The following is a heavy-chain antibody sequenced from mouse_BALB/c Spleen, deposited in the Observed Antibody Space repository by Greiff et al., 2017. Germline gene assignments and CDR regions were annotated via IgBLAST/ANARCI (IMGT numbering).Heavy chain of an antibody. D-gene: IGHD1-1*01. CDR1: GFTFSSYY. CDR3: ARQDLLRGYFDY. J-gene: IGHJ2*01. CDR2: INSNGGST. Sequence: EVKLMESGGGLVKLGGSLKLSCAASGFTFSSYYMSWVRQTPEKRLELVAAINSNGGSTYYPDTVKGRFTISRDNAKNTLYLQMSSLKSEDTALYYCARQDLLRGYFDYWGQGTTLTVSS. V-gene: IGHV5-6-2*01.